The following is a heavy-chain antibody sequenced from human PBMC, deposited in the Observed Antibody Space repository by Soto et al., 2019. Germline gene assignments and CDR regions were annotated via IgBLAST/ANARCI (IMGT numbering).Heavy chain of an antibody. J-gene: IGHJ4*02. V-gene: IGHV3-33*01. Sequence: GGSLRLSCAASGFTFSSYGMHWVRQAPGKGLEWVAVIWYDGSNKYYADSVKGRFTISRDNPKNTLYLQMNSLRAGDTAVYYCARXPTRGYSYGYYFDYWGQGTLVTVSS. CDR1: GFTFSSYG. CDR3: ARXPTRGYSYGYYFDY. CDR2: IWYDGSNK. D-gene: IGHD5-18*01.